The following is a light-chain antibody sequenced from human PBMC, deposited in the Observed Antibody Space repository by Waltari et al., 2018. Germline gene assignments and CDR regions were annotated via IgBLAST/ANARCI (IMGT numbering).Light chain of an antibody. V-gene: IGKV3-11*01. J-gene: IGKJ4*01. Sequence: ELVLTQSPATLSLSPGERATLYCRASQTISSYLAWYQQKPGQAPRLLIYNISNRATGIPARFSGSGSGTDFTLTISSLEPEDFAVYYCQHRSTSLTFGEGTKLEIK. CDR2: NIS. CDR3: QHRSTSLT. CDR1: QTISSY.